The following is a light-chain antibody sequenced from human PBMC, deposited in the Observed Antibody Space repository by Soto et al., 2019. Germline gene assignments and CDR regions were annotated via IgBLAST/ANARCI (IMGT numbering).Light chain of an antibody. CDR2: EDS. CDR1: SSDVGNYRL. CDR3: FSYAGSSTHVI. J-gene: IGLJ2*01. V-gene: IGLV2-23*01. Sequence: QSVLTQPASVSGSPGQSITISCTGTSSDVGNYRLVSWYQQHPGKAPKLIISEDSKRPSGVSNRFSGSKSANTASLTISGLQADDEADYYCFSYAGSSTHVIFGGGTKVTVL.